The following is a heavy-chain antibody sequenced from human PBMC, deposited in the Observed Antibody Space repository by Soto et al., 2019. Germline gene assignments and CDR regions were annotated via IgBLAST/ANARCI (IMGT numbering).Heavy chain of an antibody. CDR1: GFSVSGSS. V-gene: IGHV3-53*01. CDR3: ARVNTTLVDHFDC. CDR2: MHRGGST. D-gene: IGHD5-18*01. Sequence: GGSLRLSCVVSGFSVSGSSIFWVRQATGKGLEWVSLMHRGGSTDNADSVKGRFTTSRDKSKNTLYLHMNGLRVEDTAVYYCARVNTTLVDHFDCWGQGTLVTVSS. J-gene: IGHJ4*02.